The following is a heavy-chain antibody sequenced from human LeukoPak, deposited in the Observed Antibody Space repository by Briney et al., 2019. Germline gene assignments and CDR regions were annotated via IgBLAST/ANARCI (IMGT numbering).Heavy chain of an antibody. V-gene: IGHV3-7*01. CDR3: ARDGHYDILTGYFQD. CDR1: GFTFRSYW. D-gene: IGHD3-9*01. CDR2: INQDVSQI. J-gene: IGHJ1*01. Sequence: GGSLRLSCAASGFTFRSYWMSWVRQAPGKGLEWVATINQDVSQIKYVDSVKGRFTISRDNAKNSLYLQMNSLRAEDTAVYYCARDGHYDILTGYFQDWGQGTLVTVSS.